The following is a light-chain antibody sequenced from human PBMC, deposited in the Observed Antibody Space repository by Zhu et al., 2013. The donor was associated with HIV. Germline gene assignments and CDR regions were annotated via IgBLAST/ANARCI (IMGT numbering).Light chain of an antibody. CDR3: SSYTSSSTYV. CDR2: EVS. J-gene: IGLJ2*01. CDR1: SSDVGGYNY. Sequence: QSALTQPASVSGSPGQSITISCPGTSSDVGGYNYVSWYQQHPGKAPKLMIYEVSNRPSGVSNRFSGSKSGNTASLTISGLQAEDEADYYCSSYTSSSTYVFGGGTKLTVL. V-gene: IGLV2-14*01.